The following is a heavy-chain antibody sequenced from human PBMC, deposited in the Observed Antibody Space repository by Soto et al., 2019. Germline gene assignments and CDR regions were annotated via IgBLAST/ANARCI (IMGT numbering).Heavy chain of an antibody. V-gene: IGHV1-69*08. Sequence: QVQLVQSGAEVKKPGSSVKVACKASGGTFSSYSISWVRQAPGQGLEWMGTIIPILGIANYAQKFQGRVKNTSDKSTSTAYMELSSQRSEDTAVYYCARDCSCTSGPRPGYWGQGTLVTLSS. CDR1: GGTFSSYS. CDR3: ARDCSCTSGPRPGY. D-gene: IGHD2-2*01. J-gene: IGHJ1*01. CDR2: IIPILGIA.